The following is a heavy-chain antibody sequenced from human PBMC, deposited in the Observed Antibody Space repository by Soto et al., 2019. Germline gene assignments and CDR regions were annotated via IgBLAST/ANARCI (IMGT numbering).Heavy chain of an antibody. CDR3: ARYSSSSWYYFDY. CDR1: GGTFSSYT. J-gene: IGHJ4*02. V-gene: IGHV1-69*02. Sequence: QVQLVQSGAEVKKPGSSVKVSCKASGGTFSSYTISWVRQAPGQGLEWMGRIIPILGIANYAQKFQGRVTITAAKSTSTAYMELSSLSSEDTAVYYCARYSSSSWYYFDYWGQGTLVTVSS. CDR2: IIPILGIA. D-gene: IGHD6-13*01.